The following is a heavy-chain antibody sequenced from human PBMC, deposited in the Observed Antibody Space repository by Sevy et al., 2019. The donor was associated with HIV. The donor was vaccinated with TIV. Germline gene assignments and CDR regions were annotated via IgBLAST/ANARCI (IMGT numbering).Heavy chain of an antibody. J-gene: IGHJ4*02. V-gene: IGHV1-3*01. CDR1: GYTFNTFT. CDR3: ARDPYARRGFDY. D-gene: IGHD3-16*01. CDR2: LNPGNGNT. Sequence: ASVKVSSKASGYTFNTFTIHWLRQAPGQSLVWMGWLNPGNGNTKSAQHFRGRVTITRDTSARTAYLELTGLTSEDTAVYFCARDPYARRGFDYWGQGTLVTVSS.